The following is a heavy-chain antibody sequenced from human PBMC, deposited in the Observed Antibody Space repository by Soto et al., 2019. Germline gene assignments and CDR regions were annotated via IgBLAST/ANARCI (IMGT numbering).Heavy chain of an antibody. J-gene: IGHJ3*02. CDR1: GYNFANYW. CDR2: ILPGDSDT. V-gene: IGHV5-51*01. CDR3: AAGYTTGHDAFDI. D-gene: IGHD6-13*01. Sequence: VESLKISCKGSGYNFANYWIGWVRQMPGKGLEWMGMILPGDSDTKNSPSLQGQITMSVDKSDSSAYLQWRSLKASDTAMYYCAAGYTTGHDAFDIWGQETMVTVSS.